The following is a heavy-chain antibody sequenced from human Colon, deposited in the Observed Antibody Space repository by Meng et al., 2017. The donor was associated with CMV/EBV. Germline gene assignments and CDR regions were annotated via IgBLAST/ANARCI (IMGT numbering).Heavy chain of an antibody. CDR2: IYSGGST. J-gene: IGHJ6*02. D-gene: IGHD3-16*01. V-gene: IGHV3-53*01. Sequence: GESLKISCAASGFTVSSNYMSWVRQAPGKGLEWVSVIYSGGSTYYADSVKGRFTISRDNANKSVYLQMNSLRAEDTAVYYCARDRKVLRLGESSLSYSYYYGMDVWGQGTTVTVSS. CDR1: GFTVSSNY. CDR3: ARDRKVLRLGESSLSYSYYYGMDV.